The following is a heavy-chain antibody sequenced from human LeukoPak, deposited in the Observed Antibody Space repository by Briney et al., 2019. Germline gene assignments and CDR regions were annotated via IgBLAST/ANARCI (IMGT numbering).Heavy chain of an antibody. Sequence: GGSLRLSCAASGFTFSSYEMNWVRQAPGKGLEWVSYISSSGSTIYYADSVKGRFTISRDNAKNSLYLQMNSLRAEDTAVYYCARTWGTTGFNGNDFDYWGQGTLVTVSS. CDR2: ISSSGSTI. J-gene: IGHJ4*02. D-gene: IGHD4-17*01. CDR1: GFTFSSYE. V-gene: IGHV3-48*03. CDR3: ARTWGTTGFNGNDFDY.